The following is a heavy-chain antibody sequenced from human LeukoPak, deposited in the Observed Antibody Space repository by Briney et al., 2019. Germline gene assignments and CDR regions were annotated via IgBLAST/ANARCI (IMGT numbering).Heavy chain of an antibody. D-gene: IGHD7-27*01. V-gene: IGHV4-59*08. CDR1: GGSISSYY. CDR3: ARQVGGNWGSGYFGY. Sequence: SETLSLTCTVSGGSISSYYWSWIRQPPGKGLEWIGYIYYSGSTNYNPSLKSRVTISVDTSKNQFSLKLSSVTAADTAVYYCARQVGGNWGSGYFGYWGQGTLVTVSS. CDR2: IYYSGST. J-gene: IGHJ4*02.